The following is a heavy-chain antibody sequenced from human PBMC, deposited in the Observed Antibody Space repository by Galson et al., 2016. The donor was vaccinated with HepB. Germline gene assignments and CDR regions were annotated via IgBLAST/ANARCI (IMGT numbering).Heavy chain of an antibody. J-gene: IGHJ4*02. D-gene: IGHD1-14*01. CDR2: IKPSGGNT. Sequence: SVKVSCKASGYTFNTYNMHWVRQAPGQGLEWMGIIKPSGGNTIYAQKFQDRITMTRDTSTSTVYMELISLRSEDTAVYYCARELDHSVYFDYCDTGTLLTVSS. V-gene: IGHV1-46*02. CDR3: ARELDHSVYFDY. CDR1: GYTFNTYN.